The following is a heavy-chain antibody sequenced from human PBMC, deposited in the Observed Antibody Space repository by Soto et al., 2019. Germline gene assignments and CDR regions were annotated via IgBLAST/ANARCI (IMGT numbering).Heavy chain of an antibody. Sequence: LRLSCVASGFTFADYAMHRVRRIPGKGLEWVAVISYSGDRQYYAESVKGRFTISRDNSKKTLYLQMFSLTSEDSAVFYCARTPAAMITDRYNWFDSWGPGTQVTVSS. J-gene: IGHJ5*01. CDR3: ARTPAAMITDRYNWFDS. D-gene: IGHD3-16*01. CDR1: GFTFADYA. CDR2: ISYSGDRQ. V-gene: IGHV3-30*01.